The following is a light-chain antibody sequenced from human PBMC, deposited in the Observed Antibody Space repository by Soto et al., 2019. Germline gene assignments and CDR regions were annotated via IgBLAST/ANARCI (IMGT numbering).Light chain of an antibody. CDR3: SSYTSSSTDV. CDR2: DVT. V-gene: IGLV2-14*01. J-gene: IGLJ1*01. CDR1: SSDVGGYYS. Sequence: QSALTQPASVSGSPGQSITISCTGTSSDVGGYYSVSWYQQHPGKAPKLMIYDVTNRPSGVSNRFSGSKSGNTASLTISGLQVEDEADYYCSSYTSSSTDVFGTGTKVTVL.